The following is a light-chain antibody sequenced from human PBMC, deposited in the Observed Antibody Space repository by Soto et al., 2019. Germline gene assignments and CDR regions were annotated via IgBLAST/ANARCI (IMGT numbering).Light chain of an antibody. CDR2: GAS. J-gene: IGKJ5*01. Sequence: EIVMTQPPSTLSVSPGERATLSCRASQSVSSNLAWYQQKPGQAPRLLIYGASTRATGIPARFSGSGSGTDFTLTISSLAPEDFAVYYCQQRSHWPLTFGHGTRLEI. CDR1: QSVSSN. CDR3: QQRSHWPLT. V-gene: IGKV3-15*01.